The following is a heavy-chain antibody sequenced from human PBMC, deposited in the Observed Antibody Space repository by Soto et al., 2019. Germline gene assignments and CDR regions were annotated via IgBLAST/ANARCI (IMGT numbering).Heavy chain of an antibody. Sequence: SETLSLTCAVSGGSLSSSAYSWSWIRQPPGKGLEWIGFIYQSGSTYYNPSLKSRVTMSLDRPKNQFSLKLSSVTAADTAVYYCARELLFYDSDGFSWDDAFDIWGQGTMVTVS. D-gene: IGHD3-22*01. J-gene: IGHJ3*02. CDR3: ARELLFYDSDGFSWDDAFDI. V-gene: IGHV4-30-2*01. CDR2: IYQSGST. CDR1: GGSLSSSAYS.